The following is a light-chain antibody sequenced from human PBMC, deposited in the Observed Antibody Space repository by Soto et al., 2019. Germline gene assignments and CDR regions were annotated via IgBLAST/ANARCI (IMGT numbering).Light chain of an antibody. CDR3: QQYGLSPFT. CDR2: GAS. J-gene: IGKJ3*01. CDR1: QSVSSSY. Sequence: EIVLTQSPGTLSLSPGERVTLSCRASQSVSSSYLAWYQQKLGQAPRLLIYGASSRATGIPDRFSGSGSGTDFTLTISRVEPEDFAVYYCQQYGLSPFTFGPGTKLDIQ. V-gene: IGKV3-20*01.